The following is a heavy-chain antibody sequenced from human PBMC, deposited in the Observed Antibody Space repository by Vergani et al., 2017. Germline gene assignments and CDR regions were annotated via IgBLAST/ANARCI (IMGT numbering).Heavy chain of an antibody. D-gene: IGHD6-13*01. CDR2: IYYSGST. J-gene: IGHJ5*02. Sequence: QVQLQESGPGLVKPSETLSLTCTVSGGSISSYYWSWIRQPAGKGLEWIGYIYYSGSTNYNPSLKSRVTISVDTSKNQFSLKLSSVTAADTAVYYCARAPIAAPTTLAGFDPWGQGTLVTVSS. CDR3: ARAPIAAPTTLAGFDP. V-gene: IGHV4-59*01. CDR1: GGSISSYY.